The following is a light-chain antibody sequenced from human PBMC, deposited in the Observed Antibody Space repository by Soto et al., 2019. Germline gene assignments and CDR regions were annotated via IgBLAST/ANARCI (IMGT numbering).Light chain of an antibody. CDR1: QSVTSTY. CDR3: QQYGSTPPT. J-gene: IGKJ2*01. CDR2: GAT. V-gene: IGKV3-20*01. Sequence: EIVLTQSPGTLSLSPGERATLSCRASQSVTSTYFAWYQQKPGQALRLLIYGATSRATGIPDRFSGSGSGTDFALTISRLEPEDFAVYYCQQYGSTPPTFCQGTKLEIK.